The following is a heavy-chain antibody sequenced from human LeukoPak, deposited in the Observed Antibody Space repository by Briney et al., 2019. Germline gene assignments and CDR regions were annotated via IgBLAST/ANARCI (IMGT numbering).Heavy chain of an antibody. V-gene: IGHV4-4*07. D-gene: IGHD2/OR15-2a*01. CDR1: GASINSDH. Sequence: SETLSLTCSVSGASINSDHWSWVRQSAGKGLEWIGRIYSSGRVDHNPSLENRVSMSVDTSRNELLLELDSVTAADTGVYYLAALHYFGHGATRTWGQGTLVTVSS. CDR2: IYSSGRV. J-gene: IGHJ5*02. CDR3: AALHYFGHGATRT.